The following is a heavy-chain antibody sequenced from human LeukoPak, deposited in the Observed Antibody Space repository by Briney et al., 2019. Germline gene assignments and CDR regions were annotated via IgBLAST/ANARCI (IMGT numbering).Heavy chain of an antibody. CDR2: ISSNGGST. CDR1: GFTFSSYA. CDR3: ARSNGGNSGGSFWY. V-gene: IGHV3-64*01. D-gene: IGHD4-23*01. Sequence: GGSLRLSCAASGFTFSSYAMHWVRQAPGKGLEYVSAISSNGGSTYYANSVKGRFTISRDNSKNTLYLQMGSLRAEDMAVYYCARSNGGNSGGSFWYWGQGTLVTVSS. J-gene: IGHJ4*02.